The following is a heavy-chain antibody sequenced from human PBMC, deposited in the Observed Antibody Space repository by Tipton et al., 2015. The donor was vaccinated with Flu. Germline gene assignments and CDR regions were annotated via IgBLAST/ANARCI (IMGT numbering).Heavy chain of an antibody. CDR1: GGSISSSSYY. CDR2: IYYSGST. V-gene: IGHV4-39*01. J-gene: IGHJ5*02. CDR3: ARRQLGYCSSTSCYIGKNWFDP. D-gene: IGHD2-2*02. Sequence: TLSLTCTVSGGSISSSSYYWGWIRQPPGKGLEWIGSIYYSGSTYYNPSLKSRVTISGDTSKNQFSLKLSSVTAADTAVYYCARRQLGYCSSTSCYIGKNWFDPWGQGTLVTVSS.